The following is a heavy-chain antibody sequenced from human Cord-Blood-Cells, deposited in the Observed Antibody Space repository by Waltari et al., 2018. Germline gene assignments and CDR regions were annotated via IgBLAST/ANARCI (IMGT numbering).Heavy chain of an antibody. CDR1: GGTFSSYA. J-gene: IGHJ3*02. V-gene: IGHV1-69*01. Sequence: QVQLVQSGTEVKKPGSSVKVSCKASGGTFSSYAISWVRQAPGQGLEWMGGSIPIFGTANYAQRCQGRVTITADDSTSTAYMELSSLRSEDTALYYCARPEYCSGGSCYDAFDIWGQGTMVTVSS. D-gene: IGHD2-15*01. CDR2: SIPIFGTA. CDR3: ARPEYCSGGSCYDAFDI.